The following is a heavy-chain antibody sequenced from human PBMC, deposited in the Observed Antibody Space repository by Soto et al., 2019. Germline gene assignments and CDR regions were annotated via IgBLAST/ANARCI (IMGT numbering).Heavy chain of an antibody. CDR3: ARESRQHLGWFDH. J-gene: IGHJ5*02. D-gene: IGHD6-13*01. CDR2: IYYSGTT. CDR1: GGSINSGDYY. V-gene: IGHV4-31*03. Sequence: QVQLQESGPGLVKPSQTLSLTCTVSGGSINSGDYYWSWIRQPPWKGLDWIAYIYYSGTTYYNPSLKSRVTITVDTAKTQCSLKVNAVTDADTAVYYCARESRQHLGWFDHWGQGTLVTVSS.